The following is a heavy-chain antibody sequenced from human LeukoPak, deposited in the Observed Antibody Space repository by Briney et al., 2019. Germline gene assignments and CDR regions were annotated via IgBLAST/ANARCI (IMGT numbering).Heavy chain of an antibody. V-gene: IGHV4-30-2*01. D-gene: IGHD3-22*01. CDR3: ARVGSSGSGPFDP. CDR1: GGSIPSGGYC. Sequence: SQTLSLTCAVSGGSIPSGGYCWSWIRQPPGKGLEWIGYIYPDGGSYYNPSLKSRVTISIDMSSNQFSLKLISVTAADTAVYYCARVGSSGSGPFDPWGQGAQVTVSS. CDR2: IYPDGGS. J-gene: IGHJ5*02.